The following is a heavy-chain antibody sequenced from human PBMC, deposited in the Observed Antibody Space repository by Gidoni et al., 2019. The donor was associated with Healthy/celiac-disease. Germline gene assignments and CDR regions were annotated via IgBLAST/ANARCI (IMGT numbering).Heavy chain of an antibody. CDR1: GGTCSSYA. CDR2: IIPIFGTA. V-gene: IGHV1-69*01. CDR3: ARMRGAAALYGMDV. D-gene: IGHD6-13*01. Sequence: QGQLVQSGAEVKKPGSSVKVYCKASGGTCSSYAISWVRQAPGQGLEWMGGIIPIFGTANYAQKFQGRVTLTADESTSTAYMELSSLRSEDTAVYYCARMRGAAALYGMDVWGQGTTVTVSS. J-gene: IGHJ6*02.